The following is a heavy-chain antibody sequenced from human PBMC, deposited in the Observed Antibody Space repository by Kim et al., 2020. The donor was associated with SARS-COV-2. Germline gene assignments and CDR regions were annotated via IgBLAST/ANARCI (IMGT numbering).Heavy chain of an antibody. CDR3: ARDGQLPRPGYYYYGMDV. D-gene: IGHD2-2*01. CDR1: GFTVCSNY. Sequence: GGSLRLSCAASGFTVCSNYMSWVRQAPGKGLEWVSVIYSGGSTYYADSVKGRFTISRDNSKNTLYLQMNSLRAEDTAVYYCARDGQLPRPGYYYYGMDVWGQGTTVTVSS. J-gene: IGHJ6*02. V-gene: IGHV3-53*01. CDR2: IYSGGST.